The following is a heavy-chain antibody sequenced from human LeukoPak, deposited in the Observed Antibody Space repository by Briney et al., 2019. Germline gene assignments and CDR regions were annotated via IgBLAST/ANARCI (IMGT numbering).Heavy chain of an antibody. CDR1: GFTFSSYS. D-gene: IGHD2-2*01. J-gene: IGHJ4*02. V-gene: IGHV3-21*01. Sequence: GGSLRLSCAASGFTFSSYSMNWVRQAPGKGLEWVSSNSSSSSYIYYADSVKGRFAISRDNAKNSLYLQMNSLRAGDTAVYYCARIGYQLLDYWGQGTLVTVSS. CDR2: NSSSSSYI. CDR3: ARIGYQLLDY.